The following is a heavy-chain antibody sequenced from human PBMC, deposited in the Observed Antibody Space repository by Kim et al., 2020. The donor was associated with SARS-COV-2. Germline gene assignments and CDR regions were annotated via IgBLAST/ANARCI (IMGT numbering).Heavy chain of an antibody. CDR1: GFSLSNYG. CDR2: LYYDGINS. J-gene: IGHJ4*02. Sequence: GGSLRLSCAASGFSLSNYGMHWVRQAPGKGLEWVAVLYYDGINSYNTDSVKGRFTISRDESKNTMHLQLNSLRDENTAVDYCARDRGASGRGWLDDSGQG. D-gene: IGHD6-19*01. V-gene: IGHV3-33*01. CDR3: ARDRGASGRGWLDD.